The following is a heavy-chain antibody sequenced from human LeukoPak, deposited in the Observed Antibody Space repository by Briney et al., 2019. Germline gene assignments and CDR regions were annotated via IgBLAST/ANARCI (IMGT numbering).Heavy chain of an antibody. J-gene: IGHJ4*02. Sequence: GGSLRLSCTASGFNFGDYGLSWVRQAPGKGLEWIGFIRRKANDGTKEYAASVKGRFLQMNGLQTEDTALYYCTRADGDYDHHFFDYWGQGTQVSVSS. V-gene: IGHV3-49*04. CDR2: IRRKANDGTK. D-gene: IGHD4-17*01. CDR1: GFNFGDYG. CDR3: TRADGDYDHHFFDY.